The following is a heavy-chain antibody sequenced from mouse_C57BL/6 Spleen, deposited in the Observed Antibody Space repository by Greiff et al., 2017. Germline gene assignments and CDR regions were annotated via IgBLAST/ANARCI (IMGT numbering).Heavy chain of an antibody. D-gene: IGHD1-1*01. CDR1: GYTFTSYW. V-gene: IGHV1-72*01. Sequence: QVQLQQPGAELVKPGASVKLSCKASGYTFTSYWMHWVKQRPGRGLEWIGRIDPNSGGTKYNEKFKSKATLTVDKPSSTAYMQLSSLTAEDAAVYYCARGEILGSPTGYFEVWGTGTTVTVSS. CDR3: ARGEILGSPTGYFEV. J-gene: IGHJ1*03. CDR2: IDPNSGGT.